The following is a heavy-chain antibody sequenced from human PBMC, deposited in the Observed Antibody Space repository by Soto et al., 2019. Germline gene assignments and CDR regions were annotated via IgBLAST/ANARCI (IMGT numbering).Heavy chain of an antibody. V-gene: IGHV3-15*07. Sequence: EVQLVESGGGLVEPGGSLRLSCAASGFTFSNAWMNWVRQTPGKGLEWVGRIKSITEGGSTDNAASVKGRFTVSRDDSKNTLYLQMNSLKTEDTAVYYCATLTGSTALGWYFDLWGRGTLVTVSS. CDR1: GFTFSNAW. CDR3: ATLTGSTALGWYFDL. J-gene: IGHJ2*01. D-gene: IGHD6-13*01. CDR2: IKSITEGGST.